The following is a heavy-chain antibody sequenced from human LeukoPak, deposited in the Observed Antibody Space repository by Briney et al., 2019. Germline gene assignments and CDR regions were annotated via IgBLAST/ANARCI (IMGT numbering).Heavy chain of an antibody. V-gene: IGHV3-23*01. D-gene: IGHD6-13*01. Sequence: GSLKLSCAAFGYXFNSYSMRWVRQAPGQGHEWMSCVNRSGGSSTYYANSVRGRFTISSDNSKNTLYLQLNSLRAEDTAVYYCAKGVWAAAGSSFDYWGQGTLVTVSS. CDR3: AKGVWAAAGSSFDY. CDR2: VNRSGGSST. J-gene: IGHJ4*02. CDR1: GYXFNSYS.